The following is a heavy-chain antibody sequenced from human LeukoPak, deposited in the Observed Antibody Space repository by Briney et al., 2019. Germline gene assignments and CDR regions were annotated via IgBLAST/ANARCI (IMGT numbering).Heavy chain of an antibody. J-gene: IGHJ5*02. D-gene: IGHD3-22*01. Sequence: SETLSLTCTVSGGSISSYYWSWIRQPAGKGLEWIGRIYTSGSTNYNPSLKSRVTMSVDTSKNQFSLKLSSVTAADTAVYYCARHLRITMIDWFDPWGQGTLVTVSS. CDR3: ARHLRITMIDWFDP. V-gene: IGHV4-4*07. CDR1: GGSISSYY. CDR2: IYTSGST.